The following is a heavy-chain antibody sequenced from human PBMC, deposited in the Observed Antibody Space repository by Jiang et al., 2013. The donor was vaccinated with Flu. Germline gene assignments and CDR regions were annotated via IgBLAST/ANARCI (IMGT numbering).Heavy chain of an antibody. V-gene: IGHV3-48*03. CDR2: ISSSAHVI. D-gene: IGHD2-15*01. CDR1: GFTFSSYG. Sequence: VQLLESGGDLVQPGGSLRLSCAASGFTFSSYGMNWVRQAPGQRPEWISYISSSAHVIQYADSVKDRFTTSRDNAKNLLYLEMNNLRADDTAIYYCARGHVVERGPLFDSWGQGTPVTVSS. CDR3: ARGHVVERGPLFDS. J-gene: IGHJ4*02.